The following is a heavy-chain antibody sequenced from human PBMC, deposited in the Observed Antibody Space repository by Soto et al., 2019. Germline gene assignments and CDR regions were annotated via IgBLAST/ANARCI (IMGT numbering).Heavy chain of an antibody. CDR1: GGTFSSYA. V-gene: IGHV1-69*13. CDR2: IIPIFGTA. CDR3: ARVAVCSGGSCYSWDYYYYYGMDV. D-gene: IGHD2-15*01. Sequence: ASVKVSCKASGGTFSSYAISWVRQAPGQGLEWMGGIIPIFGTANYAQKFQGRVTITADESTSTAYMELSSLRSEDTAVYYCARVAVCSGGSCYSWDYYYYYGMDVWGQGTTVTVSS. J-gene: IGHJ6*02.